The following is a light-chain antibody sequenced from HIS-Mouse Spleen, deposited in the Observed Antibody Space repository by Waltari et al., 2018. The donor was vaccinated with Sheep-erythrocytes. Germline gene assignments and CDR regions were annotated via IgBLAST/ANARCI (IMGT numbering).Light chain of an antibody. Sequence: DIQMTQSPSTLSASVGDRVPITCRASQSISSWLAWYQQKPGKAPKLLIYKASSLESGVPSRFSGSGSGTEFTLTISSLQPDDFATYCCQQYNSYSWTFGQGTKVEIK. CDR1: QSISSW. CDR3: QQYNSYSWT. CDR2: KAS. V-gene: IGKV1-5*03. J-gene: IGKJ1*01.